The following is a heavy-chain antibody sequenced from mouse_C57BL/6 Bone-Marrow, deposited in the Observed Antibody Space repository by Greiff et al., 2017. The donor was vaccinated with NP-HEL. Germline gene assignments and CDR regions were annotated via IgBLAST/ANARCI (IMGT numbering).Heavy chain of an antibody. Sequence: QVQLKESGAELVKPGASVKISCKASGYAFSSYWMNWVKQRPGKGLEWIGQIYPGDGDTNYNGKFKGKATLTADKSSSTAYMQLSSLTSEDSAVYFCASDGITTVFPYWGQGTLVTVSA. V-gene: IGHV1-80*01. CDR2: IYPGDGDT. J-gene: IGHJ3*01. D-gene: IGHD1-1*01. CDR3: ASDGITTVFPY. CDR1: GYAFSSYW.